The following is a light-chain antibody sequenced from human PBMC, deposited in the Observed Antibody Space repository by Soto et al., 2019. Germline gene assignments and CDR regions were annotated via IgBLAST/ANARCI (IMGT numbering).Light chain of an antibody. J-gene: IGKJ2*01. V-gene: IGKV3-15*01. CDR3: QHYNNWPHT. CDR1: QSVSSN. CDR2: GAS. Sequence: EIVLTQSPGTLSLSPGERVTLSCRASQSVSSNYLTWYQQKPGQAPRLLIYGASTRATGVPARFGGNGSGTEFTLTISSLQSEDFAVYYCQHYNNWPHTFGQGTKVDIK.